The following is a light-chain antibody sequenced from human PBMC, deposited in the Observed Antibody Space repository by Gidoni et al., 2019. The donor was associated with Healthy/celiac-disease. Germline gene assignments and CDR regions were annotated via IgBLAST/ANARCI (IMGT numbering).Light chain of an antibody. V-gene: IGKV3-11*01. J-gene: IGKJ4*01. CDR2: DAS. CDR3: QQRSNWPPEVT. Sequence: IVLTHSPATLSLSPGERATLSCRASQSVSSYLAWYQQKPGQAPRLLIYDASNRATGIPARFSGSGSGTDFTLTISSLEPEDFAVYYCQQRSNWPPEVTFGGGTKVEIK. CDR1: QSVSSY.